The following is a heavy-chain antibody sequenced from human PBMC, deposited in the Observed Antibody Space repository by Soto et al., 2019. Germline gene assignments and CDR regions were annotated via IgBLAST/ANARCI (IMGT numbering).Heavy chain of an antibody. D-gene: IGHD2-2*01. CDR2: IYYSGST. Sequence: PSETLSLTCTVSGGSISSSSYYWGWIRQPPGKGLEWIGSIYYSGSTYYNPSLKSRVTISVDTSKNQFSLKLSSVTAADTAVYYCARLSGYCSSTSCYDVLDIYMDVWGKGTTVTVSS. CDR1: GGSISSSSYY. V-gene: IGHV4-39*01. CDR3: ARLSGYCSSTSCYDVLDIYMDV. J-gene: IGHJ6*03.